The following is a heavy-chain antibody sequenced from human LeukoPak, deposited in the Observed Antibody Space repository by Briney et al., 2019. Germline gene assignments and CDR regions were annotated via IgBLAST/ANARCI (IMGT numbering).Heavy chain of an antibody. V-gene: IGHV3-21*01. CDR1: GFTFSSYS. CDR3: ARDLALGSLYGMDV. Sequence: GALLLSCAASGFTFSSYSMNWVRRAPGEGLEWVSSIISSSSYIYYSDSVKGRFTNSRDNAKNSLYLQMNSLRAEDTAVYYCARDLALGSLYGMDVWGQGTTVTVSS. CDR2: IISSSSYI. J-gene: IGHJ6*02. D-gene: IGHD3-10*01.